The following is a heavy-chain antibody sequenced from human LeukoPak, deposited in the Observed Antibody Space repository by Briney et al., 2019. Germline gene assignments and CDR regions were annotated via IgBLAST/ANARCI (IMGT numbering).Heavy chain of an antibody. V-gene: IGHV3-30*02. CDR1: GFTFSSYG. J-gene: IGHJ4*02. CDR3: AKDSSALGDPCYFDY. CDR2: IRYDGSNK. Sequence: GGSLRLSCAASGFTFSSYGMHWVRQAPGKGLEWVAFIRYDGSNKYYADSVKGRFTISRDNSKNTLYLQMNSLRAEDTAVYYCAKDSSALGDPCYFDYWGQGTLVTVSS. D-gene: IGHD3-16*01.